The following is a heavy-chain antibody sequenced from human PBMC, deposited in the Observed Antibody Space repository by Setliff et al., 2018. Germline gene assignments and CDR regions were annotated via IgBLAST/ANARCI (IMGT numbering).Heavy chain of an antibody. CDR2: IHHSGKA. V-gene: IGHV4-38-2*01. CDR3: ARGGTYRYFDH. CDR1: GFSISSGYY. J-gene: IGHJ4*02. Sequence: SETLSLTCAVSGFSISSGYYWGWIRQPPGKGLEWIVNIHHSGKAYYNPSLKSRVTMSVDTSKNQFSLKLSSVTAADTAVYYCARGGTYRYFDHWGQGTLVTVSS.